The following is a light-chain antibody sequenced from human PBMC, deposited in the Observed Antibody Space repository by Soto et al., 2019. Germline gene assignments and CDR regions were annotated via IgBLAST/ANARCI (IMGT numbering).Light chain of an antibody. J-gene: IGKJ4*01. CDR1: QSVGSF. Sequence: EIVLTQSPATLSLSPGERATLSCLASQSVGSFLVWYQHKPGQAPRLLIYDASNRAPGIPAKFSGSGSGTDFTLTISSLEPEDFAVYYCQQRTKWPPVFGGGTKVEIK. V-gene: IGKV3-11*01. CDR2: DAS. CDR3: QQRTKWPPV.